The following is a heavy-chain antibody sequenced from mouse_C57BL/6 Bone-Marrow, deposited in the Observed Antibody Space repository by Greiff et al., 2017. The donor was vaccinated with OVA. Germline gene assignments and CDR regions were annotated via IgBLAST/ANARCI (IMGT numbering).Heavy chain of an antibody. D-gene: IGHD1-1*01. CDR1: GFTFSDYG. Sequence: DVKLVESGGGLVQPGGSLKLSCAAPGFTFSDYGMAWVRQALRKGTEWVAFFRNLAYSIYYADTVTGRFTISGENAKNTLYLEMSSLRSEDTAMYYCARQTTVVPYAMDYWGQGTSVTVSS. V-gene: IGHV5-15*01. CDR3: ARQTTVVPYAMDY. J-gene: IGHJ4*01. CDR2: FRNLAYSI.